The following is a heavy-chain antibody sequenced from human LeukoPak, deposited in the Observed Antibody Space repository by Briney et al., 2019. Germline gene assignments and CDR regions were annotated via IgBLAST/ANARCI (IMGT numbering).Heavy chain of an antibody. Sequence: PGGSLRLSCAASGFTVSSDYMSWVRQAPGKGLEWVSVIYIGGSTYYADSVKGRFTISRDISKNTLYLQMNSLRAEDTAVYYCVRELRIHAFDIWGQGTMVTVSS. CDR2: IYIGGST. CDR3: VRELRIHAFDI. CDR1: GFTVSSDY. D-gene: IGHD3-3*01. J-gene: IGHJ3*02. V-gene: IGHV3-66*01.